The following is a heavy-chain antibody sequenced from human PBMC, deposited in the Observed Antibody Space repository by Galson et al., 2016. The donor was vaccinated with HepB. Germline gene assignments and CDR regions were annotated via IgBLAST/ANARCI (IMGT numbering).Heavy chain of an antibody. CDR1: GYSLTDLS. D-gene: IGHD3-3*01. V-gene: IGHV1-24*01. CDR3: ARDAPRGYDLWHGMDV. Sequence: SVKVSCKVSGYSLTDLSMHWVRQAPGKGLEWMGGFHPENGETIYAQKFQGRVTTTRDTSTSTVYMELSSLRSEDTAMYYCARDAPRGYDLWHGMDVWAKGPRSPSP. CDR2: FHPENGET. J-gene: IGHJ6*02.